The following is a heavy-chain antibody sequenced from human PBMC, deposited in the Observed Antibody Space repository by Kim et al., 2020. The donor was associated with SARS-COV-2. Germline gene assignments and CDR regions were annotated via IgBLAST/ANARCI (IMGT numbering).Heavy chain of an antibody. V-gene: IGHV3-23*01. Sequence: GGSLRLSCSASGLTFSSYAMSWVRQAPGKGLEWVSSISGTAFRTYYADSVKGRFTISRDNINNILHLQMSSLRAGDTALYFCAKLICQSVGACGMDVWGQGTTVTVSS. D-gene: IGHD1-26*01. CDR3: AKLICQSVGACGMDV. CDR1: GLTFSSYA. J-gene: IGHJ6*02. CDR2: ISGTAFRT.